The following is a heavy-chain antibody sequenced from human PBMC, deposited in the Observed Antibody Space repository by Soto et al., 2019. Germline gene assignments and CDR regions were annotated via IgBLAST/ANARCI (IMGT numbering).Heavy chain of an antibody. Sequence: PGGSLRLPCAASGFTFSDYYMSWIRLAPGKRLEWVSYISSSSSYTNYADSVKGRFTISRDNAKNSLYLQMNSLGAEDTAVYYCARDLRYFSSTSCGNRRAFDIWGQGTMVTVSS. CDR1: GFTFSDYY. CDR3: ARDLRYFSSTSCGNRRAFDI. V-gene: IGHV3-11*06. CDR2: ISSSSSYT. D-gene: IGHD2-2*01. J-gene: IGHJ3*02.